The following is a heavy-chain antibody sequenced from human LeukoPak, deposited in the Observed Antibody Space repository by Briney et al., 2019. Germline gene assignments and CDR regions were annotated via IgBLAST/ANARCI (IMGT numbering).Heavy chain of an antibody. CDR2: IRYDGSSK. CDR3: AKIITVTTPDFDY. CDR1: GFTFSGYG. V-gene: IGHV3-30*02. D-gene: IGHD4-17*01. Sequence: GGSLRLSCVASGFTFSGYGMHWVRQAPGKGLEWVAFIRYDGSSKYQADSVRGRFTISRDNSKNTLYLQMNNLRAEDTAVYYCAKIITVTTPDFDYWGQGTLVTVSS. J-gene: IGHJ4*02.